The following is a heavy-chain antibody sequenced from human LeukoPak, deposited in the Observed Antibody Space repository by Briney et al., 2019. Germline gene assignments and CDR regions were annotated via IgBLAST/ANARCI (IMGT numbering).Heavy chain of an antibody. J-gene: IGHJ4*02. CDR2: ISSSGSTI. CDR1: GFTFSSYE. V-gene: IGHV3-48*03. D-gene: IGHD3-10*01. Sequence: GGSLRLSCAASGFTFSSYEMNWVRQAPGKGLEWVSYISSSGSTIYYADSVKGRFTISRDNAKNSLYLQMDSLRAEDTAVYYCARALRERPDYWGQGTLVTVSS. CDR3: ARALRERPDY.